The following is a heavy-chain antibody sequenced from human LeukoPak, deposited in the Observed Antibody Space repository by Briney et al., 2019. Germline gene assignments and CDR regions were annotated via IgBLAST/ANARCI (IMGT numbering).Heavy chain of an antibody. Sequence: GGSLRLSCAASGFIFSTYTMSWVRQAPGKGLEWVSSISSNNDYIYYADSVKGRFTISRDNAKNSLYLQMNSLTAEDMAVYYCARGTAGYFDYWGQGTLVTVSS. V-gene: IGHV3-21*01. J-gene: IGHJ4*02. CDR3: ARGTAGYFDY. CDR1: GFIFSTYT. CDR2: ISSNNDYI. D-gene: IGHD6-19*01.